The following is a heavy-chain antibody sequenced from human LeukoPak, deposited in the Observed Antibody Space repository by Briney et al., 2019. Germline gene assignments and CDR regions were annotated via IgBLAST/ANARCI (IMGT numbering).Heavy chain of an antibody. Sequence: ASVKVSCKASGYTFTGYYMHWVRQAPGQGLEWMGWINPNSGGTNYAQKFQGRVTMTRDTSISTAYMELSRLRSDDTAVYYCARPSLSRYSSSSEVGYWGQGTLVTVSS. D-gene: IGHD6-6*01. CDR1: GYTFTGYY. V-gene: IGHV1-2*02. CDR2: INPNSGGT. J-gene: IGHJ4*02. CDR3: ARPSLSRYSSSSEVGY.